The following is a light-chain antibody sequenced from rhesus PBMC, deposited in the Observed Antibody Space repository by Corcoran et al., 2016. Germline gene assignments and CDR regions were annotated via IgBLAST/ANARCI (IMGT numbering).Light chain of an antibody. V-gene: IGKV1-22*01. CDR3: QQYSSRPPT. J-gene: IGKJ4*01. CDR1: QGISSW. CDR2: KAS. Sequence: DIQMTQSPSSLSASVGDTVTITCRASQGISSWLAWYQQKPGKAPKLLFYKASSLQRGVPSRFSGSGSGTDFTLTISSLQSEDFATYYCQQYSSRPPTFGGGTKVELK.